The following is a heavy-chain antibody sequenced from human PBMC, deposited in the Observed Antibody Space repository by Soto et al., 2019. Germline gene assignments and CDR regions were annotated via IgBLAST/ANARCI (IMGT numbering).Heavy chain of an antibody. D-gene: IGHD1-1*01. Sequence: GGSLRLSCAASGFTFSSYSMNWVRQAPGKGLEWVSSISSSSSYIYYADSVKGRFTISRGNAKNSLYLQMNSLRAEDTAVYYCARDRNLDYYYYYGMDVWGQGTTVTVSS. CDR1: GFTFSSYS. V-gene: IGHV3-21*01. CDR3: ARDRNLDYYYYYGMDV. J-gene: IGHJ6*02. CDR2: ISSSSSYI.